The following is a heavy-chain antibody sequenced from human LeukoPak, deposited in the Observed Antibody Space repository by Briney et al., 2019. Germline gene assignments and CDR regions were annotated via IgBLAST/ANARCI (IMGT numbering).Heavy chain of an antibody. V-gene: IGHV4-59*01. Sequence: ASETLSLTCTVSGASISSYYWSWIRQPPGKGLEWIGDTYYSGSIKYNPSLKSRVTMSVDTSKNQFSLKLSSVTAADTAIYYCARENPSGYYNRPIDYWGQGTLVTVSS. J-gene: IGHJ4*02. D-gene: IGHD3-22*01. CDR3: ARENPSGYYNRPIDY. CDR2: TYYSGSI. CDR1: GASISSYY.